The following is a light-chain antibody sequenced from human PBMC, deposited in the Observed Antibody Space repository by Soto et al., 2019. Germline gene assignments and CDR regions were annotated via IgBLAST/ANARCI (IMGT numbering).Light chain of an antibody. J-gene: IGKJ5*01. CDR1: QSVTSSY. CDR2: AAS. V-gene: IGKV3-20*01. Sequence: EIVLTQSPGTLSLSPGERATLSCRASQSVTSSYLAWYQQKPGQAPRLLMYAASSMATGIPDRFSGSGSGTDFTLTISMLEAEDFAVYYCQQSSSSPITFGQGTRLEIK. CDR3: QQSSSSPIT.